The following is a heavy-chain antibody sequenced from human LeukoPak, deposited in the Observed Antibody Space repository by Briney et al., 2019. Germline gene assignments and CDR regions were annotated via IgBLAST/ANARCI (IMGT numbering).Heavy chain of an antibody. CDR3: AKAQPRWLQLDVGEIDY. CDR2: IWYDGSNK. V-gene: IGHV3-33*06. CDR1: GFTFSSYG. D-gene: IGHD5-24*01. J-gene: IGHJ4*02. Sequence: GRSLRLSCAASGFTFSSYGMHWVRQAPGKGLEWVAVIWYDGSNKYYGDSVKGRFTISRDNSKNTLYLQMNSLRAEDTAVYYCAKAQPRWLQLDVGEIDYWGQGTLVTVSS.